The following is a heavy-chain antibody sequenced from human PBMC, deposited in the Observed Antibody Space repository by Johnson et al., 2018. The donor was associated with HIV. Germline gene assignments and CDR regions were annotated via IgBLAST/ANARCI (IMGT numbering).Heavy chain of an antibody. V-gene: IGHV3-13*01. CDR1: GFTFSSYD. CDR2: IGTAGNT. D-gene: IGHD3-10*01. J-gene: IGHJ3*02. CDR3: ARERDPERGAQKSGVYAFDI. Sequence: VQLVESGGGVVQPGRSLRLSCAASGFTFSSYDMHWVRQATGKGLEWVSAIGTAGNTYYPGSVKGRFTISRDNSKNTLYLQMNSLRAEDTAVYYCARERDPERGAQKSGVYAFDIWGQGTMVTVSS.